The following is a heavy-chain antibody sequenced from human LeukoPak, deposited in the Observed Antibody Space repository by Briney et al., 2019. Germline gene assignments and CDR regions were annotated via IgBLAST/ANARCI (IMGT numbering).Heavy chain of an antibody. D-gene: IGHD5-18*01. CDR3: ARDGYLTSDGGNY. CDR2: ISSSSSYI. V-gene: IGHV3-21*01. Sequence: GGSLRLSCAASGFTFSSYSMNWVRQAPGKGLEWVSSISSSSSYIYYADSVKGRFTISRDNAKNSLYLQMNSLRAEDTAVHYCARDGYLTSDGGNYWGQGTLVTVSS. CDR1: GFTFSSYS. J-gene: IGHJ4*02.